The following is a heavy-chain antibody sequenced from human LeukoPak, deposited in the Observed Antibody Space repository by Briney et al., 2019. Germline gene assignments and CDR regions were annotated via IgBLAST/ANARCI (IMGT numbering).Heavy chain of an antibody. Sequence: SETLSLTCAVYGGSFSGYYWSWIRQPPGKGLEWIGEINHSGSTNYNPSLKSRVTISVDTSKNQFSLKLSSVTAADTAVYYCARDCSSTSCYTYYYGMDVWGQGNPGHRLL. J-gene: IGHJ6*02. D-gene: IGHD2-2*02. CDR1: GGSFSGYY. V-gene: IGHV4-34*01. CDR2: INHSGST. CDR3: ARDCSSTSCYTYYYGMDV.